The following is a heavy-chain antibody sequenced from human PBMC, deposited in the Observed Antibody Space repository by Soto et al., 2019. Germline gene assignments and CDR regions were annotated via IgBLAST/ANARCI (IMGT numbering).Heavy chain of an antibody. D-gene: IGHD3-10*01. CDR2: IYSGGST. CDR3: ARDRGATGRDV. J-gene: IGHJ6*02. Sequence: EVQLVESGGGLVQPGGSLRLSCAASGFTVSSNYMSWVRQAPGKGLEWVSVIYSGGSTYYADSVKGRFTISRDNSKNTLDVQVNSRSAEDTAVYYCARDRGATGRDVWGQGATVTVSS. V-gene: IGHV3-66*01. CDR1: GFTVSSNY.